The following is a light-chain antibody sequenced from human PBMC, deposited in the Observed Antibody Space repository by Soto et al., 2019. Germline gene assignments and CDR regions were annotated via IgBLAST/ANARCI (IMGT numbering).Light chain of an antibody. CDR3: QKFNNFPVT. V-gene: IGKV1-9*01. Sequence: TQSPSFLSKSEGDSVTITCRASQDIHVFLAWYQHKPGKAPRLLIDSASTLQSGVPSRFSGRRSGTEFTLTISGLQPEDVATYYWQKFNNFPVTFVPGTKVDIK. J-gene: IGKJ3*01. CDR1: QDIHVF. CDR2: SAS.